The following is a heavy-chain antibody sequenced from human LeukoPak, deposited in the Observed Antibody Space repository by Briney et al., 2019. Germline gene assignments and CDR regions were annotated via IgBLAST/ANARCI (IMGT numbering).Heavy chain of an antibody. CDR2: INHSGIT. CDR3: ARSYYYESSGYGDFDY. J-gene: IGHJ4*02. D-gene: IGHD3-22*01. V-gene: IGHV4-34*01. CDR1: GGSFSGYY. Sequence: SETLSLTCAVYGGSFSGYYWSWIRQPPGKGLEWIGEINHSGITNYNPSLKSRVTISVDTSKNQFSLKLTPVTAADTAVYYCARSYYYESSGYGDFDYWGQGALVTVSS.